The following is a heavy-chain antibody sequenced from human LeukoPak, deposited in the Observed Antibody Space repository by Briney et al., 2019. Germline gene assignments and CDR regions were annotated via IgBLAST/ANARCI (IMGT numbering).Heavy chain of an antibody. CDR3: ARASSSWYRVIDY. J-gene: IGHJ4*02. D-gene: IGHD6-13*01. V-gene: IGHV4-34*01. Sequence: PSETLSLTCAGYGGSFSGYYWSWIRQPPGKGLEWIGEINHSGSTNYNPSLKSRVTISVDTSKNQFSLKLSSVTAADTAVYYCARASSSWYRVIDYWGQGTLVTVSS. CDR1: GGSFSGYY. CDR2: INHSGST.